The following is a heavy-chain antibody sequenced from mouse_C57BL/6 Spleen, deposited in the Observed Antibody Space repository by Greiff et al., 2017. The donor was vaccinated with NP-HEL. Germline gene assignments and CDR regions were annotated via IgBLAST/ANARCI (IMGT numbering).Heavy chain of an antibody. D-gene: IGHD1-1*01. Sequence: EVQLQQSGPELVKPGASVKISCKASGYTFTDYYMNWVKQSHGKSLEWIGDINPNNGGTSYNQKFKGKATLTVDKSSSTAYMELRSLTSEDSAVYYCASYYYGSSSGAMDYWGQGTSVTVSS. J-gene: IGHJ4*01. CDR3: ASYYYGSSSGAMDY. CDR2: INPNNGGT. CDR1: GYTFTDYY. V-gene: IGHV1-26*01.